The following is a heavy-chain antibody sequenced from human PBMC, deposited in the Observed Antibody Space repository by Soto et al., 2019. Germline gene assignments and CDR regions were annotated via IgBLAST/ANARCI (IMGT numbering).Heavy chain of an antibody. V-gene: IGHV3-48*01. Sequence: GGSLRLSCAASGFTFTTYSMNWVRQAPGKGLEWVSYISTGSTIINYADSVKGRFTISRDNAKNSLYLQMNSLRVEDTAVYYCARDYGYAFDTWGQGTLVTVSS. CDR3: ARDYGYAFDT. CDR2: ISTGSTII. D-gene: IGHD4-17*01. J-gene: IGHJ3*02. CDR1: GFTFTTYS.